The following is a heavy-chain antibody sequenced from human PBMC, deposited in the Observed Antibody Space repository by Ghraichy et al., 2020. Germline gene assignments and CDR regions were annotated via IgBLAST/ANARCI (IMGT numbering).Heavy chain of an antibody. Sequence: SETLSLTCTVSGGSISSYYWSWIRQPPGKGLEWIGYIYYSGSTNYNPSLKSRVTISVDTSKNQFSLKLSSVTAADTAVYYCARDNEMEKNGASAFDIWGQGTMVTVSS. CDR3: ARDNEMEKNGASAFDI. CDR2: IYYSGST. V-gene: IGHV4-59*01. D-gene: IGHD2-8*01. CDR1: GGSISSYY. J-gene: IGHJ3*02.